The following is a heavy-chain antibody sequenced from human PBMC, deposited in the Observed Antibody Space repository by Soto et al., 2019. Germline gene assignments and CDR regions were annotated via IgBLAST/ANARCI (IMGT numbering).Heavy chain of an antibody. J-gene: IGHJ4*02. CDR1: GFTFNDYW. Sequence: EVQLVESGGGLVQPGESLRLSCAASGFTFNDYWMHWVRQVPGKGLVWVSRINTDGSSTSYADSVKGRFTISRDNAKNTLSLQMSSLRVEDTAMYYCARGGPYNYGRRGSWVADFWGQGTLVTVSS. CDR2: INTDGSST. D-gene: IGHD5-18*01. CDR3: ARGGPYNYGRRGSWVADF. V-gene: IGHV3-74*01.